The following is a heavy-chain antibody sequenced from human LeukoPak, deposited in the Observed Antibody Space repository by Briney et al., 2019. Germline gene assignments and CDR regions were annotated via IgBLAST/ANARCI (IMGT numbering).Heavy chain of an antibody. J-gene: IGHJ4*02. Sequence: PSETLSLTCTVSDDSITMYYWTWIRQPPGKGLEWIGYVDHTGSTNFNPSLNGRVSISRDTSNNFFSLRLRSVTAADTAVYYCARAAHSGSLAPFDYWGQGTLVTVSS. CDR3: ARAAHSGSLAPFDY. CDR2: VDHTGST. CDR1: DDSITMYY. D-gene: IGHD1-26*01. V-gene: IGHV4-59*12.